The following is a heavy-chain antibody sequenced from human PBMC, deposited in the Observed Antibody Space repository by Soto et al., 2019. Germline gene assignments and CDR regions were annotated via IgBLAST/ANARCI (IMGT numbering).Heavy chain of an antibody. J-gene: IGHJ4*02. V-gene: IGHV3-74*03. CDR3: VREPWGFSGSWYDY. CDR1: KFSFNNYW. CDR2: INHDGSKT. Sequence: GVLRLSCAASKFSFNNYWMHWVRQVPGKGPVWVSRINHDGSKTEYADSVKGRFTISRDNTKNTLYLQMNSLRVDDTAMYYCVREPWGFSGSWYDYWGQGTLVTVSS. D-gene: IGHD5-12*01.